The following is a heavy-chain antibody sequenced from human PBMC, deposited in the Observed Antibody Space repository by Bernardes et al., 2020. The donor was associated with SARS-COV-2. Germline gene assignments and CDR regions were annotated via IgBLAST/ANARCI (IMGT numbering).Heavy chain of an antibody. V-gene: IGHV3-23*01. CDR2: TSGSGGST. CDR1: GGSISAYY. D-gene: IGHD2-2*01. Sequence: ETLSLTCTVSGGSISAYYWSWFRQPPGKGLEWVSATSGSGGSTYYADSVKGRFTISRDNSKNTLYLQMNGLRAEDTAIYYCAKALYHVYYYGMDVWGQGTTVTVSS. CDR3: AKALYHVYYYGMDV. J-gene: IGHJ6*02.